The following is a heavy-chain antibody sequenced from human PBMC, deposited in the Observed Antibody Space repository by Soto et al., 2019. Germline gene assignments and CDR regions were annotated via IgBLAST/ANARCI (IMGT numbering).Heavy chain of an antibody. CDR2: ISYDGSNK. D-gene: IGHD2-2*01. Sequence: QVQLVESGGGVVQPGRSLRLSCAASGFTFSSYGMHWVRQAPGKGLEWVAVISYDGSNKYYADSVKGRFTISRDNSKNPLYLQMNSLRAEDTAVYYCAKSIVVVPAAMGTYYYYYGMDVWGQGTTVTVSS. CDR1: GFTFSSYG. J-gene: IGHJ6*02. V-gene: IGHV3-30*18. CDR3: AKSIVVVPAAMGTYYYYYGMDV.